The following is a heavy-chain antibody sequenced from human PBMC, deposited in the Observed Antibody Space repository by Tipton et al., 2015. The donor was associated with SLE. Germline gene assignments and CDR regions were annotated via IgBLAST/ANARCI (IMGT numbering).Heavy chain of an antibody. CDR2: IYTSGST. CDR1: SGSISSGSYY. D-gene: IGHD3-22*01. Sequence: TLSLTCTVSSGSISSGSYYWSWIRQPAGKGLEWIGRIYTSGSTNYNPSLQSRVTISVDTSKNQFSLKLSSVTAADTAVYYCARESDYYDSSALGYFDYWGQGTLVTVSS. CDR3: ARESDYYDSSALGYFDY. V-gene: IGHV4-61*02. J-gene: IGHJ4*02.